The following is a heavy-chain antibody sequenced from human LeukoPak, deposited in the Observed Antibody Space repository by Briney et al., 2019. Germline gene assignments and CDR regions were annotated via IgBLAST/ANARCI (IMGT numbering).Heavy chain of an antibody. CDR3: AKAGRFLEWSEGLFDY. CDR1: GFTFSSYG. Sequence: GGSLRLSCAASGFTFSSYGMHWVRQAPGKGLEWVAVISYDGSNKYYADSVKGRFTISRDNSKNTLYLQMNSLRAEDTAVYYCAKAGRFLEWSEGLFDYWGQGTLVTVSS. CDR2: ISYDGSNK. V-gene: IGHV3-30*18. D-gene: IGHD3-3*01. J-gene: IGHJ4*02.